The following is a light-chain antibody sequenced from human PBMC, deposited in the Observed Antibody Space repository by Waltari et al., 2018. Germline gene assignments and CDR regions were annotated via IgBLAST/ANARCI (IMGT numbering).Light chain of an antibody. CDR1: SSDVGGYNS. J-gene: IGLJ2*01. CDR2: QVT. CDR3: SSYAGSNNLV. Sequence: QSALTQPPSASGSPGQSVTISCTGTSSDVGGYNSVSWYPQHPGEAPKLMVYQVTKRPSGVPDGFSGSKAGNTASLTVSGLQAEDEADYYCSSYAGSNNLVFGGGTKLTVL. V-gene: IGLV2-8*01.